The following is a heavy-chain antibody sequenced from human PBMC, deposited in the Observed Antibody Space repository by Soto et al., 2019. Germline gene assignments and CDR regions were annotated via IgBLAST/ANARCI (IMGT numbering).Heavy chain of an antibody. V-gene: IGHV3-33*01. CDR2: IWYDGSNK. Sequence: GGSLRLSCAASGFTFSSYGMHWVRQAPGKGLEWVAVIWYDGSNKYYADSVKGRFTISRDNSKNTLYLQMNSLRAEDTAVYYCARDLYSSGWYGTQNEDYYYYGMDVWGQGTTVTVSS. CDR1: GFTFSSYG. CDR3: ARDLYSSGWYGTQNEDYYYYGMDV. J-gene: IGHJ6*02. D-gene: IGHD6-19*01.